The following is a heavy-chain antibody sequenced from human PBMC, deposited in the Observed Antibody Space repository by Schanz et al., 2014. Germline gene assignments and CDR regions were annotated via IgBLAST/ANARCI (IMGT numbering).Heavy chain of an antibody. CDR3: ARNPYTNSWPPYFDT. CDR1: TSLFSRSV. CDR2: MWNDGIKT. D-gene: IGHD3-16*02. V-gene: IGHV3-30*04. Sequence: DLVESGGGVVQPGRSLTLSCAVSTSLFSRSVIHWVRQAPGKGLEWVAVMWNDGIKTHYADSGKGRFTISRDNSKNTVYLQMNSLRTGDTAMYFCARNPYTNSWPPYFDTWGQGTLVTVSS. J-gene: IGHJ4*02.